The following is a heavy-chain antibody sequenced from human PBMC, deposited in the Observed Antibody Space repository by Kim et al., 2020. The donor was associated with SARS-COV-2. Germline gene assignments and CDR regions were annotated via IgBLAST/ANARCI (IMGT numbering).Heavy chain of an antibody. CDR2: IKQDGSEK. CDR3: AREYTVAGGSYNWFDP. Sequence: GGSLRLSCAASGFTFSSYWMSWVRQAPGKGLEWVANIKQDGSEKYYVDSVKGRFTISRDNAKNSLYLQMNSLRAEDTAVYYCAREYTVAGGSYNWFDPWGQGTLVTVSS. J-gene: IGHJ5*02. CDR1: GFTFSSYW. D-gene: IGHD6-19*01. V-gene: IGHV3-7*01.